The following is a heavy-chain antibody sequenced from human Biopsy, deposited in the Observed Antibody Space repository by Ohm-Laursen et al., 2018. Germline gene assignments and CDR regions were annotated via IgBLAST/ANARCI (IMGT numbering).Heavy chain of an antibody. CDR2: IYYTGST. CDR3: VRGVDYYDPYHYYALDV. J-gene: IGHJ6*02. Sequence: SETLSLTCIVPRDSISNYYWTWIRQSPGKGLEWIGYIYYTGSTNYNPSVKSRVTISVDTSKNQFSLKVRPVTAADTAVYYCVRGVDYYDPYHYYALDVWGQGTTVTVSS. V-gene: IGHV4-59*12. CDR1: RDSISNYY. D-gene: IGHD3-22*01.